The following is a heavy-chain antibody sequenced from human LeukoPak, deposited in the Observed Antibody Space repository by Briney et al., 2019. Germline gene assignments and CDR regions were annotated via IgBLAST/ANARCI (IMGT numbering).Heavy chain of an antibody. J-gene: IGHJ4*02. V-gene: IGHV4-4*07. D-gene: IGHD6-19*01. CDR3: AGVSPVTVAGFDY. Sequence: PSETLSLTCTVSGDSISGYSWNWIRQPAGKGLEWIGRIYTSGSTNYNPSLNSRVTMSVDTSKNQFSLRLFSVTAADTAVYYCAGVSPVTVAGFDYWGQGTLVAVSS. CDR2: IYTSGST. CDR1: GDSISGYS.